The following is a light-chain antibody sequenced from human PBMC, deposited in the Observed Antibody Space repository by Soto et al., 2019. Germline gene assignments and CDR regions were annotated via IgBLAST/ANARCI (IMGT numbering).Light chain of an antibody. J-gene: IGLJ1*01. CDR3: CSYAGSGTYV. CDR2: EDS. CDR1: SSDVGNYNL. Sequence: QSVLTQPASVSGSPGQSITISCTGTSSDVGNYNLVSWYQQHPGKAPKLMIYEDSKRPSGVSNRFSGSKSGSTASLTISGLQSDDEAYYYCCSYAGSGTYVFGTGTKLTVL. V-gene: IGLV2-23*01.